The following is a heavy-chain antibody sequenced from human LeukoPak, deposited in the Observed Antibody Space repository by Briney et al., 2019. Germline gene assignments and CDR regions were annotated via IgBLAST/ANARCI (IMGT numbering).Heavy chain of an antibody. V-gene: IGHV1-69*13. D-gene: IGHD6-13*01. Sequence: EASVKVSCKASGGTFSSYAISWVRQAPGQGLEWMGGIILIFGTANYAQKFQGRVTITADESTSTAYMELSSLRSEDTAVYYCARVAAAGLTRNWFDPWGQGTLVTVSS. CDR1: GGTFSSYA. J-gene: IGHJ5*02. CDR2: IILIFGTA. CDR3: ARVAAAGLTRNWFDP.